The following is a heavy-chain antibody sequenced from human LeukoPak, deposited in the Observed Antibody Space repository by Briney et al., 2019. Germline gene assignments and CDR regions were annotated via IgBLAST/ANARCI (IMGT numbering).Heavy chain of an antibody. CDR3: ARDRGIAVASTPDY. CDR2: INPNSGGT. CDR1: GYTFSGYY. J-gene: IGHJ4*02. Sequence: ASVKVSCKASGYTFSGYYIHWVRQAPGQGLEWMGWINPNSGGTNYAQKFQGRVTMTRDTSISTAYMELSRLRSDDTAMYYCARDRGIAVASTPDYWGQGTLVTVSS. D-gene: IGHD6-19*01. V-gene: IGHV1-2*02.